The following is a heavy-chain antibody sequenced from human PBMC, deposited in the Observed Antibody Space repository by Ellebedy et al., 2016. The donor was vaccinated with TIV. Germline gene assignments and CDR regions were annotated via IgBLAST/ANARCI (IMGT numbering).Heavy chain of an antibody. D-gene: IGHD6-13*01. CDR1: GHTFTKYW. J-gene: IGHJ3*02. Sequence: KVSCKGSGHTFTKYWIGWVRQMPGKGLEWIGIIYPGDSDTRYSPSFQGQVTISADKSITTAYLQWSTLKASDTAMYYCARRMAASGDDAFDIWGQGTMVTVSS. CDR3: ARRMAASGDDAFDI. V-gene: IGHV5-51*01. CDR2: IYPGDSDT.